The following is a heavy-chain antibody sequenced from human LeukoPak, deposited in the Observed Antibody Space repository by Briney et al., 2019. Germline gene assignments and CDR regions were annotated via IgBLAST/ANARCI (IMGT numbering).Heavy chain of an antibody. CDR2: IYYTATTT. V-gene: IGHV4-31*03. CDR3: ARATGGAAAADFDP. CDR1: GVSITSVGYD. D-gene: IGHD6-13*01. J-gene: IGHJ5*02. Sequence: SETLSLTCTVSGVSITSVGYDWSWSRHHPGNGLEWSVFIYYTATTTYYNPSLKSRATISVDTSKNHFSLKLTSVTAADTAVYYCARATGGAAAADFDPWGQGTLVTVSS.